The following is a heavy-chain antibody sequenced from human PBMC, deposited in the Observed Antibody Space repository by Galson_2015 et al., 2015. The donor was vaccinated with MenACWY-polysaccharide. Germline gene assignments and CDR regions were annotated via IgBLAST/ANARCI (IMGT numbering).Heavy chain of an antibody. J-gene: IGHJ4*02. V-gene: IGHV2-70*11. CDR3: ARILEYSSSVGEFDY. CDR1: GFSLSTSGMC. CDR2: IDWDDDK. Sequence: PALVKPTQTLTLTCTFSGFSLSTSGMCVSWIRQPPGKALEWLARIDWDDDKYYSTSLKTRLTISKDTSKNQVVLTMTNMDPVDTATYYCARILEYSSSVGEFDYWGQGTLVTVSS. D-gene: IGHD6-6*01.